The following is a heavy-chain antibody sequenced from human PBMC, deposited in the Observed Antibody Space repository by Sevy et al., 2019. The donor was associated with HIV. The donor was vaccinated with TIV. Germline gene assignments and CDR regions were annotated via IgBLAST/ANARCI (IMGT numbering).Heavy chain of an antibody. D-gene: IGHD2-2*01. CDR3: ARSPPVVVVPGAPSWFDP. CDR2: INESGIT. CDR1: DGSFSGYY. V-gene: IGHV4-34*01. Sequence: SETLSLTCAVHDGSFSGYYWNWTRQLPGKGLEWIGEINESGITYYNPSLKSRVTISVDTSKKQFSLKLNSVTAADTAVYFCARSPPVVVVPGAPSWFDPWGQGTLVTVSP. J-gene: IGHJ5*02.